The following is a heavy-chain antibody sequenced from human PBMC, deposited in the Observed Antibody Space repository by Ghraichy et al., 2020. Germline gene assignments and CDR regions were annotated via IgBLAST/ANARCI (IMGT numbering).Heavy chain of an antibody. CDR1: GGSFSGYY. Sequence: SQTLSLTCAVSGGSFSGYYWAWIRQSPGKGLEWIGEINYSGTSNYNPSLKHRVSMSVDASKSHFSLNLKSLTAADTAVYYCARGREDDDLGVYAPPAAFDFWGQGHLVTVS. J-gene: IGHJ4*02. CDR3: ARGREDDDLGVYAPPAAFDF. D-gene: IGHD3-16*01. V-gene: IGHV4-34*01. CDR2: INYSGTS.